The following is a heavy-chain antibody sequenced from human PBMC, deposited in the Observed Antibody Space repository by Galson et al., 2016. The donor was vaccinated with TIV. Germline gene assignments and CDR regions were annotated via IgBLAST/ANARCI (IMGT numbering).Heavy chain of an antibody. CDR3: ARGTDYYGSGSFSY. CDR1: GGIFNRYA. Sequence: VKVSCKASGGIFNRYAISWVRQAPGQGLEWMGKIIAIFGTTNYAQKFQGRVTITADESTSTVYMELSSLRSEDTAVYYCARGTDYYGSGSFSYWGQGTLITVSS. D-gene: IGHD3-10*01. CDR2: IIAIFGTT. V-gene: IGHV1-69*13. J-gene: IGHJ4*02.